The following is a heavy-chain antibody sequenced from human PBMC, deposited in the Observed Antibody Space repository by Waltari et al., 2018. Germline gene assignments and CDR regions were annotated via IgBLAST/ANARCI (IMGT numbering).Heavy chain of an antibody. CDR2: ISRSADNTT. D-gene: IGHD2-21*01. CDR1: GFTSSGYE. J-gene: IGHJ5*02. Sequence: EERLVESGGGLVQPGGSLTLSCAPSGFTSSGYEMNWVRQAPGKGLQWVAYISRSADNTTYYADFVKGRFTISRDNAKSLLFLQMKSLRVEDTAVYYCARDAISGSPDLWGQGTLVTVSS. CDR3: ARDAISGSPDL. V-gene: IGHV3-48*03.